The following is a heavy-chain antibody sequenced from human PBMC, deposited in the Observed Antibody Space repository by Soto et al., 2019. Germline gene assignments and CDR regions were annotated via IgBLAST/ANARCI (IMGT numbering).Heavy chain of an antibody. CDR1: GGSINSSDHF. D-gene: IGHD3-10*02. V-gene: IGHV4-39*01. J-gene: IGHJ5*02. CDR2: AYYTETT. CDR3: ARQRVLSTNMFITSFDP. Sequence: SETLSLTCSLSGGSINSSDHFWGWIRQTPWKGLEWIGSAYYTETTYYNPSLKSPVTISVETSRNTFSLKVNSVTAADTGIYSCARQRVLSTNMFITSFDPWGKGTLVTVSS.